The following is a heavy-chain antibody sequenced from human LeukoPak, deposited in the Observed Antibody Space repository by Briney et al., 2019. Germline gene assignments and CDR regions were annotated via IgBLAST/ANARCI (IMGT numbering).Heavy chain of an antibody. CDR3: ARDRGSGWYGGYAFDI. D-gene: IGHD6-19*01. Sequence: GGSLRLSCAASGFSVSSSYMSWVRQAPGKGLEWVSVIYSGGNTYYVDSVKGRFTISRDYSKNTLYLQVNSLRAEDTAVYYCARDRGSGWYGGYAFDIWGQGTMVTVSS. CDR1: GFSVSSSY. J-gene: IGHJ3*02. CDR2: IYSGGNT. V-gene: IGHV3-53*01.